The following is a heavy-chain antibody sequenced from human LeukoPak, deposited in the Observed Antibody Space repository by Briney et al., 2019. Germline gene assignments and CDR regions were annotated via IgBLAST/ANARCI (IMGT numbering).Heavy chain of an antibody. J-gene: IGHJ5*02. CDR3: ASEFLSSGGIRRGFVP. D-gene: IGHD1-14*01. V-gene: IGHV4-4*07. CDR1: SGSISSYS. Sequence: PSETLSLTCTVSSGSISSYSYNWIRQPAGKGLEWIGRILTGGTTNYNPSLKSRVTLSADTSINQFSLRLNSVTAADTAVYYCASEFLSSGGIRRGFVPWGQGTLVTVSS. CDR2: ILTGGTT.